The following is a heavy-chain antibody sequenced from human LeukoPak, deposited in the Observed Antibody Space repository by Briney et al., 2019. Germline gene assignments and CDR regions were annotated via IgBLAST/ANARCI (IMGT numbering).Heavy chain of an antibody. CDR3: ARDVGATPGYFDY. D-gene: IGHD1-26*01. CDR1: GGSISSSSYY. CDR2: IYYSGST. Sequence: PSETLSLTCTVSGGSISSSSYYWGWIRQPPGKGLEWIGSIYYSGSTYSNPSLQSRVTISVDTSKNQFSLKLSSVTAADTAVYYCARDVGATPGYFDYWGQGTLVTVSS. J-gene: IGHJ4*02. V-gene: IGHV4-39*07.